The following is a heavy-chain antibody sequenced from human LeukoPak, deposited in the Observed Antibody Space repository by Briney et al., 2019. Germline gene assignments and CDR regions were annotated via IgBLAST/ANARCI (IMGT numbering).Heavy chain of an antibody. CDR1: GFTFSSHA. V-gene: IGHV3-30*04. Sequence: GGSLRLSCVAFGFTFSSHAIHWVRQAPGKGLDWVAYISHDGSYKYFADSVRGRFTISRDNSEDTLYLQMNSLRAEDTALYYCARDISGGYSTDYWGQGALVTVSS. CDR2: ISHDGSYK. CDR3: ARDISGGYSTDY. D-gene: IGHD1-26*01. J-gene: IGHJ4*02.